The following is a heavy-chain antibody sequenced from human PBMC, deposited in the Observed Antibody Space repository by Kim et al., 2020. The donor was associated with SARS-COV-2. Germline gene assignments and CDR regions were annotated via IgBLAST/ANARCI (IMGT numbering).Heavy chain of an antibody. CDR3: AREIGYLVY. CDR1: GGSISSYY. Sequence: SETLSLTCTVSGGSISSYYWSWIRQPPGKGLEWIGDIYYSGSTNYNPSLKSRVTISVDTSKNQFSLKLSSVTAADTAVYYCAREIGYLVYWGQGTLVTVSS. CDR2: IYYSGST. V-gene: IGHV4-59*01. D-gene: IGHD6-13*01. J-gene: IGHJ4*02.